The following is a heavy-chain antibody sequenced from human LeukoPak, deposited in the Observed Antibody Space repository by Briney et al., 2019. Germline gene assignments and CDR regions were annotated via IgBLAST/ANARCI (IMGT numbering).Heavy chain of an antibody. CDR2: ISSSGSTI. V-gene: IGHV3-48*03. Sequence: GGSLRLSCAASGFTFSSYEMNWVRQAPGKGLEWVSYISSSGSTIYYADSVKGRFTISRDNAKNSLYLQMNSLRAEDTAVYYCVRDSSKATTLDAFDIWGQGTVVTVSS. J-gene: IGHJ3*02. CDR3: VRDSSKATTLDAFDI. CDR1: GFTFSSYE. D-gene: IGHD1-26*01.